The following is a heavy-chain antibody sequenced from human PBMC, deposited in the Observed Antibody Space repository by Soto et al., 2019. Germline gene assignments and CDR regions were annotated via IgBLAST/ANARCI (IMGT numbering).Heavy chain of an antibody. D-gene: IGHD3-22*01. CDR2: ISSSSSTI. CDR1: GFTFSSYS. J-gene: IGHJ5*02. CDR3: ARDSSYYDPNWFDP. V-gene: IGHV3-48*02. Sequence: VGSLRLSCAASGFTFSSYSMNWVRQAPGKGLEWVSYISSSSSTIYYADSVKGRFTISRDNAKNSLYLQMNSLRDEDTAVYYCARDSSYYDPNWFDPWGQGTLVTVSS.